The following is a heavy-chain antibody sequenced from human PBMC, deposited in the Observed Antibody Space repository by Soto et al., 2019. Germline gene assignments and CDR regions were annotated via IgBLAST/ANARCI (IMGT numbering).Heavy chain of an antibody. CDR2: ISSSGSTI. Sequence: GGSLRLSCAASGFTFSSYSMNWVRQAPGKGLEWVSYISSSGSTIYYADSVKGRFTISRDNAKNSRSLQMNSLRAEDTAVYYCAREEFVVVPGTIAPRTETYSYYCMDVWGKGTTVTVSS. CDR1: GFTFSSYS. D-gene: IGHD2-2*02. CDR3: AREEFVVVPGTIAPRTETYSYYCMDV. J-gene: IGHJ6*03. V-gene: IGHV3-48*01.